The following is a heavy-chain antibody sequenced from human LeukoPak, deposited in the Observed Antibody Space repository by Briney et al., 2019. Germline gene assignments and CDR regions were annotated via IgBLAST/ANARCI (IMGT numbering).Heavy chain of an antibody. CDR3: ARARGYSYGYWDYWFDP. V-gene: IGHV3-53*01. D-gene: IGHD5-18*01. Sequence: PGGSLRLSCAASGFTVSSNYMSWVRQAPGKGLEWVSVIYSGGSTYYADSVKGRFTISRDNSKNTLYLQMNSLRAEDTAVYYCARARGYSYGYWDYWFDPWGQGTLVTVSS. J-gene: IGHJ5*02. CDR1: GFTVSSNY. CDR2: IYSGGST.